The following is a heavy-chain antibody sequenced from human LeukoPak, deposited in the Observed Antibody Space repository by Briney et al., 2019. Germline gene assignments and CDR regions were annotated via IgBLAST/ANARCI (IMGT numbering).Heavy chain of an antibody. J-gene: IGHJ4*02. CDR2: INPNSGGT. CDR1: GYTFTSYA. Sequence: ASVKVSCKASGYTFTSYAMHWVRQDPGQRLEWMGWINPNSGGTNYAQKFQGRVTMTRDTSISTAYMELSRLRSDDKAVYYCARGPQGGTSDYWGQGTLVTVSS. D-gene: IGHD1-1*01. V-gene: IGHV1-2*02. CDR3: ARGPQGGTSDY.